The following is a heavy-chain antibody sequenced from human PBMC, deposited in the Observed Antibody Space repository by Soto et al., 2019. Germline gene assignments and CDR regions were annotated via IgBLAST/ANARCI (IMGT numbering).Heavy chain of an antibody. V-gene: IGHV1-18*01. CDR2: IRALKGKT. CDR1: GYTFTNYG. D-gene: IGHD6-25*01. CDR3: ARSGELAFDH. Sequence: QVQLIQSAGEVKKPGASVQVTCKASGYTFTNYGINWIRQAPGQGLEWMAWIRALKGKTNYAQKVQGRVTVTTETATKTVYMHVSGLGSDDTALCFCARSGELAFDHWGQGSLVTV. J-gene: IGHJ4*02.